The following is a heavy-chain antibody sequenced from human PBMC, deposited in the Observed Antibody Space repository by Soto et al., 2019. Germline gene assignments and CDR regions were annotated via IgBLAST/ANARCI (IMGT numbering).Heavy chain of an antibody. D-gene: IGHD4-4*01. J-gene: IGHJ5*02. CDR3: VKDLQDNSVAATVCS. CDR1: GFSFSTHS. CDR2: ISNTGGNT. Sequence: GGSLRLSCLASGFSFSTHSMFWIRQAPGKGLQYVSEISNTGGNTYYTDSVRGRFTISRDNCKSTLFLHMTSLRPEDTALYYCVKDLQDNSVAATVCSWGTGTLVTVYS. V-gene: IGHV3-64D*06.